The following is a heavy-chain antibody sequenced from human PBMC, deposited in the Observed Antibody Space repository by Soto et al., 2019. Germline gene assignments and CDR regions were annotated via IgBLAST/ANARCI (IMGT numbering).Heavy chain of an antibody. CDR2: ISYDGNNK. V-gene: IGHV3-30*18. J-gene: IGHJ3*01. CDR3: AKATGWKGYCSSASCFHDAFDV. D-gene: IGHD2-2*01. Sequence: VQLVESGGGVVQPGRSLRLSCAASGFTFSGHGMHWVHQAPGGGLEWVALISYDGNNKDYADSVKGRFSISRDDSSDTVFLQMNSLRPEDTAVYYCAKATGWKGYCSSASCFHDAFDVWGQGTKVTVS. CDR1: GFTFSGHG.